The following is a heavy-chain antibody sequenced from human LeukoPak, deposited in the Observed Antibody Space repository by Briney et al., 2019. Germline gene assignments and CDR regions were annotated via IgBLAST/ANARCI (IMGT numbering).Heavy chain of an antibody. CDR3: ARNFYYFDY. V-gene: IGHV4-34*01. J-gene: IGHJ4*02. Sequence: PSETLSLTSAVSGGSFSGYYWSWIRQPPGKGLEWIGEINHSGSTNYNPSLKSRVTISVDTSKNQFSLKLSSVTAADAAVYYCARNFYYFDYWGQGTLVTVSS. CDR2: INHSGST. D-gene: IGHD3-3*01. CDR1: GGSFSGYY.